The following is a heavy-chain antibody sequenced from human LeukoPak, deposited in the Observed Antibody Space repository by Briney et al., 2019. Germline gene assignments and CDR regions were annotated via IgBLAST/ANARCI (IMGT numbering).Heavy chain of an antibody. CDR3: AREGAAAGTGDY. D-gene: IGHD6-13*01. J-gene: IGHJ4*02. V-gene: IGHV3-33*01. CDR1: GFTFNTYG. Sequence: GGSLRLSCAASGFTFNTYGMHWVRQAPGKGLEWVAVIWYDGINKYYADSVKGRFTISRDNSKNTLYLQMNSPRAEDTAVYYCAREGAAAGTGDYWGQGTLVTVSS. CDR2: IWYDGINK.